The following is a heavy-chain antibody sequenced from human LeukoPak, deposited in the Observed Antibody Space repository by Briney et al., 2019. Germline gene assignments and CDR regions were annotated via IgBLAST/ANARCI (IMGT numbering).Heavy chain of an antibody. CDR2: INHSGSH. CDR1: GGSLSGYY. Sequence: SETLSLTCAVYGGSLSGYYWSWIRQHPGKGMEWLGEINHSGSHNYHPSLKSRATISVDTSKNQFSLKLSSGTAADTALYYCARVHRSSWPRTCYFDYWGQGTLVTVSS. CDR3: ARVHRSSWPRTCYFDY. D-gene: IGHD6-13*01. J-gene: IGHJ4*02. V-gene: IGHV4-34*01.